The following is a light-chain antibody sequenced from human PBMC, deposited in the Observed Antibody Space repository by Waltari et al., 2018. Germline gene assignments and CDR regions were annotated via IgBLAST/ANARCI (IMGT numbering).Light chain of an antibody. CDR2: GPT. CDR3: LQYNDWPPLFT. Sequence: EIEMTQSPAIMSVSPGVRVTPSCRASQKISNHWAWYQQKPGQAPRLLSYGPTTRASGIPGRFRGSGSGTESTLTIDGLQSEDFAVYYCLQYNDWPPLFTFGPGTKVEIK. V-gene: IGKV3-15*01. J-gene: IGKJ3*01. CDR1: QKISNH.